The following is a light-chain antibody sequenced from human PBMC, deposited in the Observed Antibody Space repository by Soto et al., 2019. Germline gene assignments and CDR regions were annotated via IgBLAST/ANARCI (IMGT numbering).Light chain of an antibody. Sequence: QSVLAQPPSTSGAPGQTVTISCSGSSSNIGTSSVHWYKHLPGTAPKPLIYTNDQRPSGVPDRFSGSKSGTSASLAISGLQSEDEADYYCAVWDDSLNGHVFGAGTKVTVL. CDR1: SSNIGTSS. V-gene: IGLV1-44*01. CDR3: AVWDDSLNGHV. J-gene: IGLJ1*01. CDR2: TND.